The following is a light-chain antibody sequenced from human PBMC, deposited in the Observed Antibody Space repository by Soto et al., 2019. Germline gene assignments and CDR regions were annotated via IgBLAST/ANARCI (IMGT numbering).Light chain of an antibody. CDR3: LPTHSYPWT. V-gene: IGKV1-17*01. CDR2: AAS. J-gene: IGKJ1*01. CDR1: QDIRND. Sequence: DIQMTQSPSSLSASVGDRVTITCRASQDIRNDLGWYQQKPGKAPKRLIFAASILQNGVPSRFSGRSSGTKFTLTISSLQPEDFATYYFLPTHSYPWTFGHGTKVDIK.